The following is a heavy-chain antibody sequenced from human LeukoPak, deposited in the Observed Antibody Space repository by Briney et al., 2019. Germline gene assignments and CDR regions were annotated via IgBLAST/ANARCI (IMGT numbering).Heavy chain of an antibody. Sequence: GASVKVSCNASGYTFTCYYMHWVRQAPGQGLEWMGWINPNSGGTNYAQKFQGRVTMTRDTSISTAYMELSRLRSDDTAVYYCARVKDFGSGYPFHYGGQGTLVTVSS. CDR1: GYTFTCYY. CDR2: INPNSGGT. CDR3: ARVKDFGSGYPFHY. D-gene: IGHD3-3*01. J-gene: IGHJ4*02. V-gene: IGHV1-2*02.